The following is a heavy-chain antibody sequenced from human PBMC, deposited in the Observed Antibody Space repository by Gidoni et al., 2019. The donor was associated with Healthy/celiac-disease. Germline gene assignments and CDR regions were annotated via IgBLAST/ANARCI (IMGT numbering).Heavy chain of an antibody. D-gene: IGHD2-15*01. CDR3: ARARAYCSGGSCGYYFDY. Sequence: GYIYYSGSTYYNPSLKSRVTISVDTSKNQFSLKLSSVTAADTAVYYCARARAYCSGGSCGYYFDYWGQGTLVTVSS. CDR2: IYYSGST. V-gene: IGHV4-31*02. J-gene: IGHJ4*02.